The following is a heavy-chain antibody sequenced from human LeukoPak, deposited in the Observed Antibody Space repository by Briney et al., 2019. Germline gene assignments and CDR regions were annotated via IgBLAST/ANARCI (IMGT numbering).Heavy chain of an antibody. CDR1: GYTFTSYG. CDR2: INPNSGGT. Sequence: ASVKVSCKASGYTFTSYGISWVRQAPGQGLEWMGWINPNSGGTNYAQKFQGRVTMTRDTSISTAYMELSRLRSDDTAVYYCARVRYYYDSSGVPTFDYWGQGTLVTVSS. J-gene: IGHJ4*02. V-gene: IGHV1-2*02. D-gene: IGHD3-22*01. CDR3: ARVRYYYDSSGVPTFDY.